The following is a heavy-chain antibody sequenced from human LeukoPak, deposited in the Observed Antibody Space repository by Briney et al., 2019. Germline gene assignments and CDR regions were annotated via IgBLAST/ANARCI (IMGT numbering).Heavy chain of an antibody. CDR1: GFTFSSYE. J-gene: IGHJ4*02. CDR3: ARVGLYLDY. Sequence: GGSLRLSCAASGFTFSSYEMNWVRQAPGKGLEWVSYISSSGTTIYYADSVKGRFTISRDNAKNSLYLQMNSLRAEDTAVYYCARVGLYLDYWGQGTLVTVSS. V-gene: IGHV3-48*03. CDR2: ISSSGTTI.